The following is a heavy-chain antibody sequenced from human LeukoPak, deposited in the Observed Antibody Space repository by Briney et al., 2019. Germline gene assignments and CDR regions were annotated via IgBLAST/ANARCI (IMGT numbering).Heavy chain of an antibody. CDR2: IIPMFGTA. CDR1: GGTFSSYA. J-gene: IGHJ4*02. V-gene: IGHV1-69*01. D-gene: IGHD3-3*01. Sequence: SSVKVSCKASGGTFSSYAISWVRQAPGQGLEWMGGIIPMFGTANYAQKFQRRATITPDESTSTAYMELSSLRSEDTAVYYCAVREFWSGYYSIDYWGQGTLVTVSS. CDR3: AVREFWSGYYSIDY.